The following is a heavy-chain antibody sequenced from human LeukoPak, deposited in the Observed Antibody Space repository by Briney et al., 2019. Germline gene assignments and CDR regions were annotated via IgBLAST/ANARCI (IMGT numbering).Heavy chain of an antibody. V-gene: IGHV1-69*05. CDR2: IIPIFGTA. J-gene: IGHJ4*02. Sequence: SVKVSCKAFGGSFSSEAISWVRQAPGQGLEWMGGIIPIFGTANYAQKFQGRVTITTDESTSTAYMEVSSLRSEDTAVYYCERKAGDCGGNSCYSIDYWGQGTLVTVSS. CDR1: GGSFSSEA. CDR3: ERKAGDCGGNSCYSIDY. D-gene: IGHD2-15*01.